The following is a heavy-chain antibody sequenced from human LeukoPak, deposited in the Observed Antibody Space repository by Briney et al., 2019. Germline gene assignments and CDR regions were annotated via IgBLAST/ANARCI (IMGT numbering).Heavy chain of an antibody. J-gene: IGHJ3*02. CDR1: GFTFSKYW. D-gene: IGHD3-10*01. CDR2: INQIGSEK. Sequence: GGSLRLSCAASGFTFSKYWMSWVRQAPGKGLEWVANINQIGSEKYYVDSVKGRFTISRDNAKNSLYLQMNSLRAEDTAVYYCARDKEEMIRAPYAFGIWGQGTMVTASS. V-gene: IGHV3-7*01. CDR3: ARDKEEMIRAPYAFGI.